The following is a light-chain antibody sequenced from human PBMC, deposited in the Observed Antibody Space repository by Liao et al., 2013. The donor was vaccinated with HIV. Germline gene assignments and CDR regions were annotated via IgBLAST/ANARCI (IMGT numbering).Light chain of an antibody. CDR1: GVGTRR. J-gene: IGLJ1*01. CDR2: YDS. V-gene: IGLV3-21*01. CDR3: QTWDGNTFV. Sequence: SYVLTQPPSVSVAPGKTATITCGGNGVGTRRVHWYQQKPGQAPVLVIYYDSGRPSGIPERFAGSNSGNTATLTISGTQTIDEADYYCQTWDGNTFVFGTGTKVTVL.